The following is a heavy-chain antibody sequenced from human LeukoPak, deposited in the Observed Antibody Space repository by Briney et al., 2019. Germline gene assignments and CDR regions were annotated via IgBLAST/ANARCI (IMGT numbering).Heavy chain of an antibody. Sequence: GGSLRLSCAASGFTFDDYGMSWVRQAPGKGLEWVSSISSLSSYIFYADSVKGRFTISRDNTKNSLFLQMNSLRAEDTAVYYCARGPTTVTTDWYFDLWGRGTLVTVSS. V-gene: IGHV3-21*01. CDR1: GFTFDDYG. D-gene: IGHD4-17*01. CDR2: ISSLSSYI. J-gene: IGHJ2*01. CDR3: ARGPTTVTTDWYFDL.